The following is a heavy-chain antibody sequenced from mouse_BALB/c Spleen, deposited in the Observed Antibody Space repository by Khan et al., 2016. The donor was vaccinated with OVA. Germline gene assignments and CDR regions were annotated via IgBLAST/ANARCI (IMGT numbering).Heavy chain of an antibody. D-gene: IGHD2-2*01. CDR3: TRFGYLFAY. J-gene: IGHJ3*01. CDR1: GYTFTSYW. CDR2: IYPGNSDT. V-gene: IGHV1-5*01. Sequence: EVNLQESGTVLARPGTSVKMSCKASGYTFTSYWMHWVKQRPGQGLEWIGAIYPGNSDTSYNQKFKGKATLTAVTSTSTAYMELSSLTNEDSAVYYCTRFGYLFAYWGQGTLVTVSA.